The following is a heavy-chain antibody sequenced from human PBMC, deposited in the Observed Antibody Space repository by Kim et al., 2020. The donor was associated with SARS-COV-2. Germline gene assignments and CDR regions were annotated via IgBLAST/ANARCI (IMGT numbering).Heavy chain of an antibody. Sequence: ASVKVSCKASGYTFTNYAIHWVRQAPGQRLEWMGWINTGNGNTKYSQNFQGRVTITRDTSASTAYMELSNLRSEDTAVYYCARLRVSPSGMDVWGQGTAVTVSS. D-gene: IGHD2-21*01. V-gene: IGHV1-3*04. CDR2: INTGNGNT. CDR1: GYTFTNYA. CDR3: ARLRVSPSGMDV. J-gene: IGHJ6*02.